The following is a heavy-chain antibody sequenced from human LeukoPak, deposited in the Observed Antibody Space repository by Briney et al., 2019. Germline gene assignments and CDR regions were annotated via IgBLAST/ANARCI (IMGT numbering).Heavy chain of an antibody. CDR2: IYSGGST. J-gene: IGHJ4*02. Sequence: PGGSRRLSCAASGFTVSSNYMSGVRQAPGKGLEWVSVIYSGGSTYYADSVKGRFTISRDNSKNTLYLQMNSLRAEDTAVYYCTRWLQLGYYFDYWGQGTLVTVSS. CDR1: GFTVSSNY. D-gene: IGHD5-24*01. CDR3: TRWLQLGYYFDY. V-gene: IGHV3-53*01.